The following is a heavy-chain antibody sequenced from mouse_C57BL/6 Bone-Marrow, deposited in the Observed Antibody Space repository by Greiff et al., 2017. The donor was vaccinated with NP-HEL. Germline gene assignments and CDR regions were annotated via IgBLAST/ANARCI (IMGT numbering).Heavy chain of an antibody. V-gene: IGHV5-4*01. CDR1: GFTFSSYA. Sequence: EVQRVESGGGLVKPGGSLKLSCAASGFTFSSYAMSWFRQTPEKRLEWVATISDGGSYTYYPDNVKGRFTISRDNAKNNLYLQMSHLKSEDTAMYYCAREDGYYGDYWGQGTTLTVSS. CDR2: ISDGGSYT. J-gene: IGHJ2*01. D-gene: IGHD2-3*01. CDR3: AREDGYYGDY.